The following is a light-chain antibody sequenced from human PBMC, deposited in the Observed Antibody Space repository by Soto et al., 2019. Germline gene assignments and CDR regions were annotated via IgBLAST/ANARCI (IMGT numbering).Light chain of an antibody. CDR3: QQYGSSPRT. J-gene: IGKJ1*01. CDR2: DTS. Sequence: EIVLTQSPATLSSFPGDRVTLSCRASQYINTRLAWYQHRPGQAPRLLIYDTSTRATGVPARFSGSGSGTDFSLTISSLEPGDLAVYYCQQYGSSPRTFGQGTKVDIK. V-gene: IGKV3-20*01. CDR1: QYINTR.